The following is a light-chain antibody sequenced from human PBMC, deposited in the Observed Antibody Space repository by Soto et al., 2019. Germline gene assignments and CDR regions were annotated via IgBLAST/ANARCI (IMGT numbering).Light chain of an antibody. CDR1: ETVGNY. CDR3: QQYGRSLLT. V-gene: IGKV3-20*01. J-gene: IGKJ4*01. Sequence: EIVFTQSPGTLSLSPGERATLSCRASETVGNYLAWYQQKPGQAPRLVIFDASNRASGIPDRFSGRGSGTDFTLTISRLEVEDFAVYYCQQYGRSLLTFGGGTKLEIK. CDR2: DAS.